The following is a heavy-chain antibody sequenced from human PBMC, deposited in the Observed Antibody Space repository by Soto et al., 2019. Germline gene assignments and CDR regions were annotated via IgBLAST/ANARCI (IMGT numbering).Heavy chain of an antibody. CDR2: ISYDGSNK. CDR1: GFTFSSYG. D-gene: IGHD5-12*01. CDR3: AKEVGYDNY. V-gene: IGHV3-30*18. Sequence: QVQLVESGGGVVQPGRSLRLSCAASGFTFSSYGMHWVRQAPGKGLEWVAVISYDGSNKYYADSVKGRFTISRDNFKNTLYLQMNSLRAEDTAVYYCAKEVGYDNYWGQGTLVTVSS. J-gene: IGHJ4*02.